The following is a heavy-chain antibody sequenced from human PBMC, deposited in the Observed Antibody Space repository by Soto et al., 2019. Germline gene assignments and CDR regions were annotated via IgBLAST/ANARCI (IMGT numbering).Heavy chain of an antibody. Sequence: PGESLKISCKGSGYSFITYWIAWVRQMPGKGLEWMGIIYPGDSDTRYSPSFQGQVSISADKSITTAYLQWSSLKASDTAMYYCARGIVDTTIYFDYWGQGTLVTVSS. J-gene: IGHJ4*02. D-gene: IGHD5-18*01. CDR3: ARGIVDTTIYFDY. V-gene: IGHV5-51*01. CDR1: GYSFITYW. CDR2: IYPGDSDT.